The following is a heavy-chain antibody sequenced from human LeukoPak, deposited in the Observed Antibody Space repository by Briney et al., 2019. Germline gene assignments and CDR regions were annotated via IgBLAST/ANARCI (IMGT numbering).Heavy chain of an antibody. CDR3: ARAIDYYYYMDV. V-gene: IGHV1-8*03. CDR1: GYTFTRYD. CDR2: MNPNSGNT. Sequence: ASVKVSCKASGYTFTRYDINWVRQATGQGLEWMGWMNPNSGNTGYAQKFQGRVTITRNTSISTAYMELSSLRSEDTAVYYCARAIDYYYYMDVWGKGTTVTVSS. D-gene: IGHD2/OR15-2a*01. J-gene: IGHJ6*03.